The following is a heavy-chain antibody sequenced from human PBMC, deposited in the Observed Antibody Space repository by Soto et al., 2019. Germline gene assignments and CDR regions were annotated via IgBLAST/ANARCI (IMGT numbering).Heavy chain of an antibody. CDR2: ISGSSDFL. CDR3: ATSTWYAFDI. Sequence: VGSLRLSCEASGFTFSRVSMNWVRQVPGQGLEWVSSISGSSDFLYYADSVKGRFTISRDTATNSLYLQMNSLRAEDTAVYYCATSTWYAFDIWGQGTMVTVSS. CDR1: GFTFSRVS. D-gene: IGHD6-13*01. V-gene: IGHV3-21*01. J-gene: IGHJ3*02.